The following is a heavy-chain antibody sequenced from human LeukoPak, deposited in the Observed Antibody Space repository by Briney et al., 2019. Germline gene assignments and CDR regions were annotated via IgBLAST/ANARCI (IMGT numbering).Heavy chain of an antibody. CDR3: ARVYYYYYYMDV. CDR2: IYYSGST. J-gene: IGHJ6*03. Sequence: KSSETLSLTCTVSGGSISSSSYYWGWIRQPPGKGLEWIGSIYYSGSTYHNPSLKSRVTISVDTSKNQFSLKMSSVTAADTAVYYCARVYYYYYYMDVWGKGTTVTISS. CDR1: GGSISSSSYY. V-gene: IGHV4-39*01.